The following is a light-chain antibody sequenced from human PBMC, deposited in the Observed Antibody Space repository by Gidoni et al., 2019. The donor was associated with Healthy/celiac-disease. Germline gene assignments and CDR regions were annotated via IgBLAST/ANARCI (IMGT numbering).Light chain of an antibody. Sequence: EIVMTPSPATLSLSPGERATLSCRASQSVSSNLAWYQQKPGQAPRLLIYGTSRRATGIPARFRGSGSGTEFTLTISSLQSEDFAVYYCQQYNNWPPLTFGGGTKVEIK. V-gene: IGKV3-15*01. CDR3: QQYNNWPPLT. CDR2: GTS. J-gene: IGKJ4*01. CDR1: QSVSSN.